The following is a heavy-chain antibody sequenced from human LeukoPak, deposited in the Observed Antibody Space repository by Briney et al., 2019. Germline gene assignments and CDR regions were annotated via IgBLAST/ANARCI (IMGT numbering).Heavy chain of an antibody. CDR3: AKDVVTTNFYYYGMDV. Sequence: GGSLRLSCAVTGFTFNNYAMSWVRQAPGKGLECVSVISGSGGKTDYAASVKGRFTISRDTSKNTLYLQMNSLRAEDTAVYYCAKDVVTTNFYYYGMDVWGQGTTVTVSS. CDR2: ISGSGGKT. CDR1: GFTFNNYA. D-gene: IGHD1-1*01. V-gene: IGHV3-23*01. J-gene: IGHJ6*02.